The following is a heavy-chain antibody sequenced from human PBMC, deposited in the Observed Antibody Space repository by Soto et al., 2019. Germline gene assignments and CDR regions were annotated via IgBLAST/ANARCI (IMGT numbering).Heavy chain of an antibody. D-gene: IGHD5-12*01. CDR1: GGSISSYY. J-gene: IGHJ4*02. CDR3: ARHVSGYDSHFDY. V-gene: IGHV4-59*08. CDR2: IYYSGST. Sequence: PSETLSLTSTVSGGSISSYYWSWIRQPPGKGLEWIGYIYYSGSTNYNPSLKSRVTISVDTSKNQFSLKLSSVTAADTAVYYCARHVSGYDSHFDYWGQGTLVTVSS.